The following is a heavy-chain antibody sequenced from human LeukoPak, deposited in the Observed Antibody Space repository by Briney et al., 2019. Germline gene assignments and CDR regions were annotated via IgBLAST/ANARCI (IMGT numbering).Heavy chain of an antibody. CDR3: ARASDDDYVWGSVGY. D-gene: IGHD3-16*01. CDR1: GGSISSGGYY. Sequence: SETLSLTCTVSGGSISSGGYYWSWIRQPPGKGLEWIGYIYHSGSTYYNPSLKSQVTISVDRSKNQFSLKLSSVTAADTAVYYCARASDDDYVWGSVGYWGQGTLVTVSS. V-gene: IGHV4-30-2*01. CDR2: IYHSGST. J-gene: IGHJ4*02.